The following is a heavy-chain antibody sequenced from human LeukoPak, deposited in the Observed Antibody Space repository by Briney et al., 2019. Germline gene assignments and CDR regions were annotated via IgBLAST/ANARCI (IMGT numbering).Heavy chain of an antibody. CDR3: AKDRYYYDSSGLFDY. CDR1: GFTFSSYG. Sequence: GRSLRLSCAASGFTFSSYGMHWVRQAPGKGLEWVAVIWYDGSNKCYADSVKGRFTISRDNSKNTLYLQMNSLRAEDTAVYYCAKDRYYYDSSGLFDYWGQGTLVTVSS. D-gene: IGHD3-22*01. J-gene: IGHJ4*02. V-gene: IGHV3-33*06. CDR2: IWYDGSNK.